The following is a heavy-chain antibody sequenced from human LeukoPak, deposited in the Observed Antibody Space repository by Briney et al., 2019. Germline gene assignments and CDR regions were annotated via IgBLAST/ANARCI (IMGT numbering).Heavy chain of an antibody. CDR3: ARPRRLFWSGDDAFDV. CDR2: IYFSGNT. D-gene: IGHD3-3*01. J-gene: IGHJ3*01. V-gene: IGHV4-39*01. CDR1: GGSINSSPYY. Sequence: SETLSHTCTVSGGSINSSPYYWAWIRQPPGKGLEWIGSIYFSGNTYCSPSLKSRVTISVDTSKNQFSLRLTSVTAADTAVYYCARPRRLFWSGDDAFDVWGQGTMVTVSS.